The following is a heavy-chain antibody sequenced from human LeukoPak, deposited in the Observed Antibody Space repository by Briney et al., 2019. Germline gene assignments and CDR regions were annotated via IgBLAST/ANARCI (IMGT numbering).Heavy chain of an antibody. CDR3: TTELATAIFT. Sequence: GGSLRLSCVGSGFTFSRSAMSWVRLAPGKGLEWVSGISGSGADTYYTDSVKGRFTISRDNSGTMVSLQMNSLTTDDTAEYYCTTELATAIFTWGQGTLVTVSS. J-gene: IGHJ4*02. CDR1: GFTFSRSA. D-gene: IGHD5-18*01. V-gene: IGHV3-23*01. CDR2: ISGSGADT.